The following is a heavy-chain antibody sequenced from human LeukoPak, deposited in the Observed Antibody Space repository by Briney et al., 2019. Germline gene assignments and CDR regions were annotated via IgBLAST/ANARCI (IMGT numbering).Heavy chain of an antibody. D-gene: IGHD3-22*01. CDR3: ARVGGGYYYDSSGVNWFDP. J-gene: IGHJ5*02. Sequence: SETLSLTCAVSGYSISSGYYWGWIRQPPGKGLEWIGSIYHSGSTYYNPSLKSRVTISVDTSKNQFSLKLSSVTAADTAVYYCARVGGGYYYDSSGVNWFDPWGQGTLVTVSS. CDR1: GYSISSGYY. CDR2: IYHSGST. V-gene: IGHV4-38-2*01.